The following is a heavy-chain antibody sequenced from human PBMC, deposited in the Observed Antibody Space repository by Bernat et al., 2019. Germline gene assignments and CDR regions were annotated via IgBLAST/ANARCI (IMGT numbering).Heavy chain of an antibody. CDR1: GFTFSSYA. J-gene: IGHJ4*02. CDR2: ISGSGGST. V-gene: IGHV3-23*01. CDR3: AKAGGALVTNYFDY. D-gene: IGHD3-9*01. Sequence: EVQLLESGGGLVQPGGSLRLSCAASGFTFSSYAMSWVRQTPGKGLEWVSGISGSGGSTYYADSVKGRFTISRDNSKNTLYLQMNSLRPEDTAVYYCAKAGGALVTNYFDYWGQGTLVTVSS.